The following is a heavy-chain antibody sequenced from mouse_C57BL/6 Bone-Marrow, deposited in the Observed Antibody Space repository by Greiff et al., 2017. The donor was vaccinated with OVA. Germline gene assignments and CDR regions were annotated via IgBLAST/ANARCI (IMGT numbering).Heavy chain of an antibody. J-gene: IGHJ1*03. Sequence: VKLMESGAELARPGASVKLSCKASGYTFTSYGISWVKQRTGQGLEWIGEIYPRSGNTYYNEKFKGKATLTADKSSSTAYMELRSLTSEDSAVYFCSYYYGPYWYFDVWGTGTTVTVSS. V-gene: IGHV1-81*01. CDR2: IYPRSGNT. CDR1: GYTFTSYG. D-gene: IGHD1-1*01. CDR3: SYYYGPYWYFDV.